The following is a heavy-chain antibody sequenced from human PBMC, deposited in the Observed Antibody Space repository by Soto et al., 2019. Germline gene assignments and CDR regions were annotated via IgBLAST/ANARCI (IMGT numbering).Heavy chain of an antibody. CDR3: SKHNSRADFDF. D-gene: IGHD1-20*01. CDR1: GYTFTNYY. Sequence: GESLKISCKGSGYTFTNYYITWVRQMPGRGLEWMARIDPGDSYVTYSPSFRGHVTLSVDKSLNTAYLQWDSLKASHTAFYDCSKHNSRADFDFWGQGILVTVSS. V-gene: IGHV5-10-1*01. J-gene: IGHJ4*02. CDR2: IDPGDSYV.